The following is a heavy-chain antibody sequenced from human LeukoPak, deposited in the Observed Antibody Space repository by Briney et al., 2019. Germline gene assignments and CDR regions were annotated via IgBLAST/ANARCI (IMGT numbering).Heavy chain of an antibody. CDR2: IWYDGSNE. Sequence: GGSLRLSCAASGFTFNSRGMHWVRQAPGKGLEWVAVIWYDGSNEYYADSVKGRFTISRDNSKNTLYLQTNSPRAEDTAVYYCARDYSGGYYDYWGQGTLVTVSS. V-gene: IGHV3-33*01. CDR1: GFTFNSRG. D-gene: IGHD1-26*01. J-gene: IGHJ4*02. CDR3: ARDYSGGYYDY.